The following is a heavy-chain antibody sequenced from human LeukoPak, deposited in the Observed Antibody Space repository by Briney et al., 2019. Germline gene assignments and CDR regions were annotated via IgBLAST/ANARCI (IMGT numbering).Heavy chain of an antibody. D-gene: IGHD2-15*01. V-gene: IGHV3-23*01. CDR1: GFTFSSYA. CDR2: ISGSGGST. J-gene: IGHJ3*02. Sequence: GGSLRLSCAASGFTFSSYAMSWVRQAPGKGLEWVSAISGSGGSTYYADSVKGRFTISRDNSKNTLYLQMNSLRAEDTAVYYCAKERGYGVRPTGGAFDIWGQGTMVTVSS. CDR3: AKERGYGVRPTGGAFDI.